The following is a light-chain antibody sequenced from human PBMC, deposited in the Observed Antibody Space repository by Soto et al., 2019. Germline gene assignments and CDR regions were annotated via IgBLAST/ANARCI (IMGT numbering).Light chain of an antibody. V-gene: IGKV3-20*01. CDR2: GAS. CDR3: QQYGSSPIT. J-gene: IGKJ5*01. CDR1: QRISTN. Sequence: DIEMTQSPPILSVSPGEGATLSCRASQRISTNLAWYQHIPGQAPRLLIYGASSRATGIPDRFSGSGSGTDFTLTISRLEPEDFAVYYCQQYGSSPITFGQGTRLEIK.